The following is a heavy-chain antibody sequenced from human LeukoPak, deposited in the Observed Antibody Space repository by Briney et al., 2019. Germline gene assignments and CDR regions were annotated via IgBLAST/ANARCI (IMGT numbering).Heavy chain of an antibody. CDR2: INPSGGST. CDR3: ARGGYCSGGSCYLEEAEGWFDP. Sequence: GASVKVSCKASGYTFTSYYMHWVRQAPGQGLEWMGMINPSGGSTSYAQKFQGRVTMTRDTSTSTVYMELSSLRSEDTAVYYCARGGYCSGGSCYLEEAEGWFDPWGQGTLVTVSS. D-gene: IGHD2-15*01. CDR1: GYTFTSYY. V-gene: IGHV1-46*01. J-gene: IGHJ5*02.